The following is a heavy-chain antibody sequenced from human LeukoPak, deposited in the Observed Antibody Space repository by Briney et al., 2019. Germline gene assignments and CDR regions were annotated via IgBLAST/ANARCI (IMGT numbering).Heavy chain of an antibody. CDR1: GYTFAKYW. D-gene: IGHD5-18*01. Sequence: GESLKISCQASGYTFAKYWIGWVRQMPGKGLEWTGIIYPGDSDTRYSPSFQGQVTISADKSISTAYLQWSSLKASDTAMYYCARRDVDTAPFDYWGQGTLVTVSS. J-gene: IGHJ4*02. CDR2: IYPGDSDT. CDR3: ARRDVDTAPFDY. V-gene: IGHV5-51*01.